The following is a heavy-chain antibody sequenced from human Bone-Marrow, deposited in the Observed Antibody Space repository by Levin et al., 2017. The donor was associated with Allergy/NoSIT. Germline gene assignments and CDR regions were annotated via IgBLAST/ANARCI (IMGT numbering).Heavy chain of an antibody. V-gene: IGHV3-15*01. Sequence: GGSLRLSCAASGFTFSNAWMSWVRQAPGKGLEWVGRIKSKTDGGTTDYAAPVKGRFTISRDDSKNTLYLQMNSLKTEDTAVYYCTTPITSGLGTSVGDYWGQGTLVTVSS. CDR1: GFTFSNAW. D-gene: IGHD7-27*01. CDR2: IKSKTDGGTT. J-gene: IGHJ4*02. CDR3: TTPITSGLGTSVGDY.